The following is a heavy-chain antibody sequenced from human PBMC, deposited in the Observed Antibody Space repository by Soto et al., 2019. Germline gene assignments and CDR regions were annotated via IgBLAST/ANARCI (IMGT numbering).Heavy chain of an antibody. D-gene: IGHD2-15*01. J-gene: IGHJ4*02. CDR2: IKEDGSEK. CDR3: ARDLGICSGGSCYTVLDY. CDR1: GFTFSNYY. Sequence: GGSLRLSCAASGFTFSNYYMDWVRHAPGKGLEWVANIKEDGSEKYYVDSVKGRFTISRDNAKNSLYLQVNSLRAEDTAVYFCARDLGICSGGSCYTVLDYWGQGTLVTVSS. V-gene: IGHV3-7*01.